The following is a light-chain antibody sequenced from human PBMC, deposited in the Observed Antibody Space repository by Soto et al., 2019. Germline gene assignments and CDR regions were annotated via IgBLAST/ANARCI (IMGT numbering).Light chain of an antibody. CDR2: DAS. J-gene: IGKJ4*01. V-gene: IGKV3-11*01. Sequence: EIVLTQSPATLSLSPGERATLSCRASQSVSSYLAWYQQKPGQAPRLLIYDASNRATGIPARFSGSWSWTDFTLTISSPEPEDFAVYYCQQRSNWPLLTFGGGTKVEMK. CDR3: QQRSNWPLLT. CDR1: QSVSSY.